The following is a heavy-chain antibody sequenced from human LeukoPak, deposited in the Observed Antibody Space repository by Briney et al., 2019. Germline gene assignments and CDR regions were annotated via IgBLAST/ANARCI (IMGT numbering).Heavy chain of an antibody. CDR3: ARLSQTPDYYSNGGYYYLGY. CDR1: GGTFSSYA. V-gene: IGHV1-69*05. Sequence: ASVKVSCKASGGTFSSYAISRVRQAPGQGLEWMGGIIPIFGTANYAQKFQGRVTITTDESTSTAYMELSSLRSEDTAVYYCARLSQTPDYYSNGGYYYLGYWGQGTPVTVSS. CDR2: IIPIFGTA. J-gene: IGHJ4*02. D-gene: IGHD3-22*01.